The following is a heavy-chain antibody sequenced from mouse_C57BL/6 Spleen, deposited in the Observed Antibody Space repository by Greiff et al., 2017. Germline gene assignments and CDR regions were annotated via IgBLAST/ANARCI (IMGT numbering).Heavy chain of an antibody. J-gene: IGHJ2*01. CDR3: AKERGNPCGD. V-gene: IGHV1-52*01. CDR2: IDSSDSEP. CDR1: GYTFTSYW. D-gene: IGHD2-1*01. Sequence: QVQLQQPGAELVRPGSSVKLSCKASGYTFTSYWMHWVKQRPKQGLEWIGNIDSSDSEPHYNQKFKDKATLTVDKSSSTAYMQLSSLASEYSAVYYCAKERGNPCGDWGQGTTLTVAS.